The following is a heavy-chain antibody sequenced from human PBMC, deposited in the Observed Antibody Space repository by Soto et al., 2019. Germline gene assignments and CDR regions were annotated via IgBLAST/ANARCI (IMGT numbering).Heavy chain of an antibody. CDR3: ARHSYYSNPLRFDP. CDR2: IRYSGST. Sequence: QVQLQESGPGLVQPSETLSLTCTVSGGSITGYYWSWIRQPPGKGPEWIGNIRYSGSTNYNPSLKSRVTISVDTSKNQFSLWLSSVTAAETAVYYCARHSYYSNPLRFDPWGQGTLVTVSS. J-gene: IGHJ5*02. CDR1: GGSITGYY. V-gene: IGHV4-59*08. D-gene: IGHD4-4*01.